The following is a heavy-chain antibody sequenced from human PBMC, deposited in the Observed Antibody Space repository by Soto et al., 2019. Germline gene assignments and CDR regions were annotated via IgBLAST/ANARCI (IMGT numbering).Heavy chain of an antibody. CDR3: AKGGRQWLVTSDFNY. V-gene: IGHV3-74*01. D-gene: IGHD6-19*01. CDR1: GFTLSSHW. Sequence: PGGSLRLSCAASGFTLSSHWMHWGRQAPGKGLGWVSRINTDGTTTNYADSVKGRFTISRDNAKNTVSLEMTSLRAEDTAVYYCAKGGRQWLVTSDFNYWGQGALVTVSS. J-gene: IGHJ4*02. CDR2: INTDGTTT.